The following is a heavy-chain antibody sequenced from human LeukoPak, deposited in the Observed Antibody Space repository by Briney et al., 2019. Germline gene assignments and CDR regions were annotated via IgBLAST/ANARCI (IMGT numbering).Heavy chain of an antibody. D-gene: IGHD6-19*01. CDR3: ARLQSSGWYGGNWFDP. V-gene: IGHV4-39*01. Sequence: SETLSLTCTVSGGSISSSTYCWGWIRQPPGKGLEWIGSIYSSGSTSYIPSLKSRVTISVDTSKNQFSLKLSSVTAADTAVYYCARLQSSGWYGGNWFDPWGQGTLVTVSS. CDR1: GGSISSSTYC. J-gene: IGHJ5*02. CDR2: IYSSGST.